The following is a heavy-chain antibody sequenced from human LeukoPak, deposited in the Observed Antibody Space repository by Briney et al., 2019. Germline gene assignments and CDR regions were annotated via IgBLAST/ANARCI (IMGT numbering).Heavy chain of an antibody. V-gene: IGHV4-39*07. CDR2: IYYSGST. J-gene: IGHJ2*01. Sequence: SETLSLTCTVSGGSISSSSYYWGWIRQPPGKGLEWIGSIYYSGSTYYNPSLKSRVTISVDTSKNQFSLKLSSVTAADTAVYYCAAYSGYSSGWYWYFDLWGRGTLVTVSS. CDR1: GGSISSSSYY. CDR3: AAYSGYSSGWYWYFDL. D-gene: IGHD6-19*01.